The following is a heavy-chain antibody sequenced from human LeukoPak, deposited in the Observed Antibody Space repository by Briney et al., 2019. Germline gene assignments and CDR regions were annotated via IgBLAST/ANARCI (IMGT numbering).Heavy chain of an antibody. CDR1: GGSFSGYY. V-gene: IGHV4-34*01. Sequence: SETLSLTCAVYGGSFSGYYWSWLRHPPGKGLEWIGEINHSGSTNYNPSLKSRVTISVDTSKNQFSLKLSSVTAADTAVYYCARRVAFDIWGQGTMVTVSS. CDR2: INHSGST. J-gene: IGHJ3*02. CDR3: ARRVAFDI.